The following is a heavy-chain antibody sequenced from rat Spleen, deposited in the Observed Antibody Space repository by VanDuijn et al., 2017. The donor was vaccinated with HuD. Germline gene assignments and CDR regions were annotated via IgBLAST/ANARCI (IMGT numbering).Heavy chain of an antibody. CDR2: ITNTGGST. Sequence: EVQLVESDGGLVQPGRSLKLSCAASGFTFSDYYMAWVRQAPTKGLEWVASITNTGGSTYYPDSVRGRFTISRDNAKSTLYLQMDSLRSEDTATYYCTRMYSTDYYWYFDYWGQGVMVTVSS. D-gene: IGHD1-6*01. J-gene: IGHJ2*01. V-gene: IGHV5-20*01. CDR3: TRMYSTDYYWYFDY. CDR1: GFTFSDYY.